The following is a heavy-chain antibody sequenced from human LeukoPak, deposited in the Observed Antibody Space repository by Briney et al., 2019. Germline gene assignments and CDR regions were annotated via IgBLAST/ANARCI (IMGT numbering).Heavy chain of an antibody. D-gene: IGHD1-14*01. CDR2: INTDGTDI. CDR3: ARDQTQAGPTTVDY. CDR1: GFTFSKYW. Sequence: PGGSLRLSCVASGFTFSKYWMHWVRQAPGKGLLWVSRINTDGTDIKYADSVEGRFTISRDNAKNMLYLQMHTLSAEDTAVYYCARDQTQAGPTTVDYWGQGTLVTVSS. V-gene: IGHV3-74*03. J-gene: IGHJ4*02.